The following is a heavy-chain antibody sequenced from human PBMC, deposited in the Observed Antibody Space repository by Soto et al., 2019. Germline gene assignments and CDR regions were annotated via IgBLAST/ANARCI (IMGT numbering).Heavy chain of an antibody. J-gene: IGHJ5*02. CDR2: ISSSSSTI. CDR1: GFTFSSYS. CDR3: ARDPRAYYGSGSLNWFDP. V-gene: IGHV3-48*01. Sequence: GGSLRLSCAASGFTFSSYSMNWVRQAPGKGLEWVSYISSSSSTIYYADSVKGRFTISREKAKNSLYLQMNSLRAEDTAVYYCARDPRAYYGSGSLNWFDPWGQGTLVTVSS. D-gene: IGHD3-10*01.